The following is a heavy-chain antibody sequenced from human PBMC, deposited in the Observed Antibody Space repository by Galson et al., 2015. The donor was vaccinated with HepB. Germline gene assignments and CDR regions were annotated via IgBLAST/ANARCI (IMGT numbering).Heavy chain of an antibody. CDR3: ALRSGMVPGLFDY. Sequence: SVKVSCKASGYTFTSYDINWVRQATGQGLEWMGWMNPNSGNTGYAQKFQGRVTMTRNTSISTAYMELSSLRSEDTAVYYCALRSGMVPGLFDYWGQGTLVTVSS. CDR1: GYTFTSYD. D-gene: IGHD1-14*01. V-gene: IGHV1-8*01. J-gene: IGHJ4*02. CDR2: MNPNSGNT.